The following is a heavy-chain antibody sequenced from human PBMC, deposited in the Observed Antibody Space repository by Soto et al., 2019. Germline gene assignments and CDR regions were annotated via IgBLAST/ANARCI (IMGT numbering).Heavy chain of an antibody. CDR3: AKRREDSAGWHEFDY. CDR2: IGGSGGST. CDR1: GVTLRSYV. D-gene: IGHD6-19*01. V-gene: IGHV3-23*01. Sequence: PGGSLRLSCAVSGVTLRSYVMSWVRQAPGKGLEWVATIGGSGGSTVYADSVKGRFTISRDNSKYTLYLQMNSLRAEDTAVYYCAKRREDSAGWHEFDYWGPGTLVTVS. J-gene: IGHJ4*02.